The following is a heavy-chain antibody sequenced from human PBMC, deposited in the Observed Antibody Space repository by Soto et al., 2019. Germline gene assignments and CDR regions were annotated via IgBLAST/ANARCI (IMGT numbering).Heavy chain of an antibody. CDR2: IRSKAYGGTT. D-gene: IGHD6-13*01. V-gene: IGHV3-49*03. J-gene: IGHJ6*03. CDR1: GFTFGDYA. CDR3: TRVAGHSSSWYLDYYYYYMDV. Sequence: GGSLRLSCTASGFTFGDYAMSWFRQAPGKGLEWVGFIRSKAYGGTTEYAASVKGRFTISRDDSKSIAYLQMNSLKTEDTAVYYCTRVAGHSSSWYLDYYYYYMDVWGKGTTVTVS.